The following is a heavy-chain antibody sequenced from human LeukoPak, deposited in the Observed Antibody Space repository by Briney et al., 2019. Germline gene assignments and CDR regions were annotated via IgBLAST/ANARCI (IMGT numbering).Heavy chain of an antibody. J-gene: IGHJ4*02. D-gene: IGHD6-19*01. CDR3: AKDLGSGWNPYYFDY. CDR1: GFTFSSYG. V-gene: IGHV3-23*01. CDR2: ISGSGGST. Sequence: GGSLRLSCAASGFTFSSYGMSWVRQAPGKGLEWVSAISGSGGSTYYADSVKGRFTISRDNSKNTLYLQMNSLRAEDTAVYYCAKDLGSGWNPYYFDYWGQGTLVTVSS.